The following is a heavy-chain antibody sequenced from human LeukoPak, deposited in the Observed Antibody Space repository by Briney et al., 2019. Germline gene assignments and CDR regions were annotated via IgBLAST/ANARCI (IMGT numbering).Heavy chain of an antibody. CDR3: ARSMYSSNPEFDP. Sequence: ASVKVSCKASGNTFTRYYMHWVRQAPGQGLEWMGIINPSGGSTSYAQKFQGRVTMTRDMSTSTVYMELSSLRSEDTAVYYCARSMYSSNPEFDPWGQGTLVTVSS. CDR2: INPSGGST. V-gene: IGHV1-46*01. CDR1: GNTFTRYY. D-gene: IGHD6-13*01. J-gene: IGHJ5*02.